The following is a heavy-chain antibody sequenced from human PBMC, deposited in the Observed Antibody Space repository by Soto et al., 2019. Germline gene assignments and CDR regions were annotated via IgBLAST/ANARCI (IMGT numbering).Heavy chain of an antibody. V-gene: IGHV3-30*18. CDR2: ISYDGTNK. Sequence: PGGSLRLSCTASKFNFSSYGIHWVRQAPGKGLECVTVISYDGTNKFYTDSVKGRFTISRDNSKNTVHLQMNSLRPEDTAVYYCAKLLTVKNHFFDYWGQGTLVTVYS. D-gene: IGHD4-4*01. J-gene: IGHJ4*02. CDR1: KFNFSSYG. CDR3: AKLLTVKNHFFDY.